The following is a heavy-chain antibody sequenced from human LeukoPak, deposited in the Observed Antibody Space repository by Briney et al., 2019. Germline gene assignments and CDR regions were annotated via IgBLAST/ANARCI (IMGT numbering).Heavy chain of an antibody. CDR1: GYNFLSYG. Sequence: ASVRVSCKASGYNFLSYGISWVRQAPGKGLEWMGWINPNSGGTNYAQKFQGRVTMTRDTSISTAYMELSRLRSDDTAVYYCARGRRSIYYFDYWGQGTLVTVSS. J-gene: IGHJ4*02. CDR3: ARGRRSIYYFDY. D-gene: IGHD3-10*01. V-gene: IGHV1-2*02. CDR2: INPNSGGT.